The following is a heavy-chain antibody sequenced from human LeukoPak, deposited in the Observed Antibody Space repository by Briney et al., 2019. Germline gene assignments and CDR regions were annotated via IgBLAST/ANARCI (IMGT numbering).Heavy chain of an antibody. CDR1: GFTFSSYA. CDR3: ARDRPSSSQR. CDR2: ISGSGGST. D-gene: IGHD6-13*01. V-gene: IGHV3-23*01. Sequence: GGPLRLSCAASGFTFSSYAMSWVRQAPGKGLEWVSAISGSGGSTYYADSVKGRFTISRDNAKNSLYLQMNSLRAEDTAVYYCARDRPSSSQRWGQGTLVTVSS. J-gene: IGHJ4*02.